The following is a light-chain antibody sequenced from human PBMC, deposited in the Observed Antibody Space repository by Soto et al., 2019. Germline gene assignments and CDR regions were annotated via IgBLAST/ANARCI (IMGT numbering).Light chain of an antibody. Sequence: QSVLTQPASVSGSPGQSITISCTGTSSDVGGYNYVSWYQQHPGKAPKLIIYDVSYRPSGVPNRFSGSKSGNTASLTISGLQAEDEADYFCSSYSRRSTYVFGTGTKVTVL. V-gene: IGLV2-14*03. CDR1: SSDVGGYNY. CDR2: DVS. J-gene: IGLJ1*01. CDR3: SSYSRRSTYV.